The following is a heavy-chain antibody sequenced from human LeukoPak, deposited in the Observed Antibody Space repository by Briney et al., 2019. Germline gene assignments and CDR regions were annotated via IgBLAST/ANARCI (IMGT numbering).Heavy chain of an antibody. CDR3: ARDIGIVVSSPDKTYYGMDV. Sequence: GGSLRLSCAASGFTFSSYGMHWVRQAPGKGLEWVAVIWYEGSNKYYADSVKGRFTISRDNTKTTRYLQMNRLRAEDTAMYYSARDIGIVVSSPDKTYYGMDVWAQGTTVTVSS. V-gene: IGHV3-33*01. CDR2: IWYEGSNK. CDR1: GFTFSSYG. J-gene: IGHJ6*02. D-gene: IGHD2/OR15-2a*01.